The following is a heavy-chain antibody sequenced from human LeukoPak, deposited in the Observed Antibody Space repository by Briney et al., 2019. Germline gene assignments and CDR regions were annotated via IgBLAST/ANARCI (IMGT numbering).Heavy chain of an antibody. D-gene: IGHD4-17*01. V-gene: IGHV4-59*01. CDR2: IYYSGST. Sequence: SETLSLTCTVSGGSISSYYWSWIRQPPGKGLEWIGYIYYSGSTNYNPSLKSRVTISVDTSKNQFSLKLSSVTAADTAVYYCARAVENDYGDYWFDPWGQGTLVTVSS. J-gene: IGHJ5*02. CDR1: GGSISSYY. CDR3: ARAVENDYGDYWFDP.